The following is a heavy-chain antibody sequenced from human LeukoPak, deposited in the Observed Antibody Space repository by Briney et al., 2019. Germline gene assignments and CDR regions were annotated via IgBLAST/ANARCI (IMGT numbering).Heavy chain of an antibody. D-gene: IGHD3-10*01. Sequence: GGSLRLSCAASGFTFSSYAMSWVRQAPGKGLEWVSAISSSGGSTYYADSVKGRFTISRDNSKNTLYLQMNSLRAEDTAVYYCAKDRSSGSSPGFRFDPWGQGTLVTVSS. CDR2: ISSSGGST. CDR1: GFTFSSYA. V-gene: IGHV3-23*01. CDR3: AKDRSSGSSPGFRFDP. J-gene: IGHJ5*02.